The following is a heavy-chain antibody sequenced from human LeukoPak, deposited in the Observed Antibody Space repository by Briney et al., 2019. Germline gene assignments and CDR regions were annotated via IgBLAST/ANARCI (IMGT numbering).Heavy chain of an antibody. J-gene: IGHJ3*02. Sequence: GGSLRLSCAASGFTFDDYAMHWVRQAPGKGLEWVSAISGSGGSTYYADSVKGRFTISRDNSKNTLYLQMNSLRAEDTAVYYCAKSIAARPGDAFDIWGQGTMVTVSS. D-gene: IGHD6-6*01. CDR2: ISGSGGST. V-gene: IGHV3-23*01. CDR3: AKSIAARPGDAFDI. CDR1: GFTFDDYA.